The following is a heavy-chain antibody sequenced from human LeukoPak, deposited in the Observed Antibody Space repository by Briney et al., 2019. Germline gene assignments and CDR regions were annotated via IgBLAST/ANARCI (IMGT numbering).Heavy chain of an antibody. CDR3: ARLGIDY. J-gene: IGHJ4*02. CDR2: IYHSGST. Sequence: SETLSLTCTVSGGSINNYYWGWIRQPPGKGLEWIGSIYHSGSTYYNPSFKSRVTISVDTSKNQFSLKLSSVTAADTAVYYCARLGIDYWGQGTLVTVSS. V-gene: IGHV4-38-2*02. D-gene: IGHD7-27*01. CDR1: GGSINNYY.